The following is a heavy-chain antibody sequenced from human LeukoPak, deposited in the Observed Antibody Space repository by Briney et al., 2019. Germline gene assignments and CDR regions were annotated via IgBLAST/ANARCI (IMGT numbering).Heavy chain of an antibody. V-gene: IGHV4-59*01. J-gene: IGHJ4*02. Sequence: SETLSLTCTVSGASISSYYWSWIRQPPGKGLEWIGYIYYRGSTNYNPSLKSQVTISVDTSKNQFSLKLSSVTAADTAVYFCARSNEDIVVVPAAMWGQGTLVTVSS. D-gene: IGHD2-2*01. CDR1: GASISSYY. CDR2: IYYRGST. CDR3: ARSNEDIVVVPAAM.